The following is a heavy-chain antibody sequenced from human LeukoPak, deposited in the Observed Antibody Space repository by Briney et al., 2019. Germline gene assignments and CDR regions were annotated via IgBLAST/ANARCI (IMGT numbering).Heavy chain of an antibody. D-gene: IGHD2-15*01. CDR1: GFTFSSYS. CDR3: AGEYCSGGSCYWETFDY. J-gene: IGHJ4*02. Sequence: GGSLRLSCAASGFTFSSYSMSWVRQAPGKGLELVSSISSSSSYIYYADSVKGRFTISRDNAKNSLYLQMNSLRAEDTAVYYCAGEYCSGGSCYWETFDYWGQGTLVTVSS. V-gene: IGHV3-21*01. CDR2: ISSSSSYI.